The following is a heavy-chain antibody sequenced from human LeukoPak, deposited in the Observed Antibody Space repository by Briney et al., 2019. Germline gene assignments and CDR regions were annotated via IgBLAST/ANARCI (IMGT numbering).Heavy chain of an antibody. D-gene: IGHD3-3*01. CDR1: GGSFSGYY. CDR2: INHSGST. CDR3: ARKRITIFGVLYWFDP. J-gene: IGHJ5*02. V-gene: IGHV4-34*01. Sequence: PSEPLSLTCAVYGGSFSGYYWSGTRQPPGKGLEWLGEINHSGSTNYNPSLKSRVPISVDTSKNQFSLKLSSVTAADTAVYYCARKRITIFGVLYWFDPWGQGTLVTVSS.